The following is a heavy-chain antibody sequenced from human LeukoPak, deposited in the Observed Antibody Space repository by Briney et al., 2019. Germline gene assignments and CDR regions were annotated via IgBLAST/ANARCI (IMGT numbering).Heavy chain of an antibody. V-gene: IGHV3-30-3*01. J-gene: IGHJ4*02. CDR3: ARDKLVGAAAGTLDY. CDR2: ISYDGSNK. Sequence: PGRSLRLSCAASGFTFSSYAMHWVRQAPGKGLEWVAVISYDGSNKYYADSVKGRFTISRDNSKNTLYLQMNSLRAEDTAVYYCARDKLVGAAAGTLDYWGQGTLVTVSS. CDR1: GFTFSSYA. D-gene: IGHD6-13*01.